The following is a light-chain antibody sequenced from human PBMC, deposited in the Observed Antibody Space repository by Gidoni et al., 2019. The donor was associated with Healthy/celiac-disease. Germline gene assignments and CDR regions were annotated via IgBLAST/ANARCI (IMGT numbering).Light chain of an antibody. CDR2: EGS. V-gene: IGLV2-23*01. CDR3: CSYAGSSTFVV. Sequence: SALTQPAFESGSRGQSITISCTGTSSEVGSYNLVSWYQQHPGKAPKLMIYEGSKRPSGVSNRFSGSKSGNTASLTISELQAEDEADYYCCSYAGSSTFVVFGGGTKLTVL. J-gene: IGLJ2*01. CDR1: SSEVGSYNL.